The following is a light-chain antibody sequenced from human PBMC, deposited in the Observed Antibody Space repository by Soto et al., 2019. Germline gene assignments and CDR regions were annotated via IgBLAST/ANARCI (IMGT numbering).Light chain of an antibody. Sequence: DIQMTQSPSSLSASAGDRVTITCRASQSISSYLNWYQQQPGKAPKLLISTASLLESGVPSRFRGSGSGTHFTLTISSLQPEDYATYYCQQSYGTPQTFGQGTKVDIK. J-gene: IGKJ1*01. CDR3: QQSYGTPQT. CDR1: QSISSY. V-gene: IGKV1-39*01. CDR2: TAS.